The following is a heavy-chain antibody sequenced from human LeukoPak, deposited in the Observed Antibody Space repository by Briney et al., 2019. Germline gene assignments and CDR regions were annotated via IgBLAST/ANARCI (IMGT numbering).Heavy chain of an antibody. CDR3: ARDPDTAMVRGDY. CDR1: GFTFSSYA. CDR2: INWNGGST. J-gene: IGHJ4*02. V-gene: IGHV3-20*04. Sequence: GGSLRLSCAASGFTFSSYAMSWVRQAPGKVLEWVSGINWNGGSTGYADSVKGRFTISRDNAKNSLYLQMNSLRAEDTALYYCARDPDTAMVRGDYWGQGTLVTVSS. D-gene: IGHD5-18*01.